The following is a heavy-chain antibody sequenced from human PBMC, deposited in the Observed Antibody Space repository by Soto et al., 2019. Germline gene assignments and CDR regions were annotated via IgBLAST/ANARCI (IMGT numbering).Heavy chain of an antibody. D-gene: IGHD1-26*01. CDR3: ARDLAGATTHAFDI. J-gene: IGHJ3*02. V-gene: IGHV3-7*01. CDR2: IKQDGSEK. Sequence: GGSLRLSCAASGFTFSSYWMSWVRQAPGKGLEWVANIKQDGSEKYYVDSVKGRFTISRDNAKNSLYLQMNSLRAEDMAVYYCARDLAGATTHAFDIWGQGTMVTVSS. CDR1: GFTFSSYW.